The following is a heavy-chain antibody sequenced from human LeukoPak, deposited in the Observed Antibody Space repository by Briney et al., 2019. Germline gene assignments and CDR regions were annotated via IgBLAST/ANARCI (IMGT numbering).Heavy chain of an antibody. Sequence: SQTLSLTCTVSGGSISSGGYYWSWIRQPPGKGLEWIGEINHSGSTNYNPSLKSRVTMSVDTSKNQFSLKLSSVTAADTAVYYCARDFSDYWGQGTLVTVSS. V-gene: IGHV4-61*08. CDR3: ARDFSDY. CDR1: GGSISSGGYY. J-gene: IGHJ4*02. D-gene: IGHD2/OR15-2a*01. CDR2: INHSGST.